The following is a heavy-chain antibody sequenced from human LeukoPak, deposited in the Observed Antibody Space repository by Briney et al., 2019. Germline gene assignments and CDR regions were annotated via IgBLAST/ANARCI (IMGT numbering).Heavy chain of an antibody. J-gene: IGHJ4*02. Sequence: SVKVSCKASGGTFSSYAISWVRQGPGQGLEWMGGVIPIFGTANYAQKFQGRVTITADESTSTAYMELSSLRSEDTAVYYCAREEDFWSGYYGWGQGTLVTVSS. CDR2: VIPIFGTA. CDR1: GGTFSSYA. CDR3: AREEDFWSGYYG. V-gene: IGHV1-69*13. D-gene: IGHD3-3*01.